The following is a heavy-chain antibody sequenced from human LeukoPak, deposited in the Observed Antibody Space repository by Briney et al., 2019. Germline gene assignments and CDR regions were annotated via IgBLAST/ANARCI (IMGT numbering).Heavy chain of an antibody. CDR2: MTYDGSYK. Sequence: PGRSLRLSCAASGFTFSSYAMHWVRQAPGKGLEWVAVMTYDGSYKFYADSVKGRFTISRDNSKNTPYLQMNSLRAEDTAVYYCAKDRYGGTEAGFDYWGQGTLVTVSS. D-gene: IGHD4-23*01. V-gene: IGHV3-30*04. J-gene: IGHJ4*02. CDR3: AKDRYGGTEAGFDY. CDR1: GFTFSSYA.